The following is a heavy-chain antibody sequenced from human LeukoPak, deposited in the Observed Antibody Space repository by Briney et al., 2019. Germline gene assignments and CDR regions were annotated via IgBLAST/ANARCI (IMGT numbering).Heavy chain of an antibody. D-gene: IGHD3-22*01. V-gene: IGHV3-49*04. CDR2: LRGKAYGGTT. CDR3: TRVGSGYYSYYFDY. Sequence: PGGSLRLSCTASGFIFADYAMTWVRQASGKGLEWVGSLRGKAYGGTTQYAASVKGRFTISRDDSKSIAYLQMNSLKTEDTAVYYCTRVGSGYYSYYFDYWGQGALVTVSS. CDR1: GFIFADYA. J-gene: IGHJ4*02.